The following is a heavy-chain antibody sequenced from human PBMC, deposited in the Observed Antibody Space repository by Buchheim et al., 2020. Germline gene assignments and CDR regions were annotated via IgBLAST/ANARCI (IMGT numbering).Heavy chain of an antibody. J-gene: IGHJ6*02. D-gene: IGHD4-17*01. CDR1: GFTFSSYG. V-gene: IGHV3-33*01. CDR3: ARTFQSDYGHYYYYGMDV. CDR2: IWYDGSNK. Sequence: QVQLKESGGGVVQPGRSLRLSCAASGFTFSSYGMHWVRQAPGKGLEWVAVIWYDGSNKYYADSVKGRFTISRDNSKNTLYLQMNSLRAEDTAVYYCARTFQSDYGHYYYYGMDVWGQGTT.